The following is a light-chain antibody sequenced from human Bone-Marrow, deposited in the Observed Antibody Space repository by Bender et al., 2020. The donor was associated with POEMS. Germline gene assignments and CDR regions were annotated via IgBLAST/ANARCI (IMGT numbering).Light chain of an antibody. CDR3: CLYAGSRSP. CDR1: GSDVGAYNL. CDR2: EAN. V-gene: IGLV2-23*01. Sequence: QSAVTQPASVSGSPGQSITISCTGTGSDVGAYNLVSWYQHHPHKAPKLMIYEANKRPPGVSDRFSGSKSGNSAALTISALQAEDEADYYCCLYAGSRSPFGGGTKLTVL. J-gene: IGLJ2*01.